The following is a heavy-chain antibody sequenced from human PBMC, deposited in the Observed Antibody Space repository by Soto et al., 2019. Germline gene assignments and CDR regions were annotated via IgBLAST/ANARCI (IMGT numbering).Heavy chain of an antibody. CDR3: ARDGDVVVVAATDDAFDI. J-gene: IGHJ3*02. D-gene: IGHD2-15*01. CDR2: ISSSSSYI. Sequence: EVQLVESGGGLVKPGGSLRLSCAASGFTFSSYSMNWVRQAPGKGLEWVSSISSSSSYIYYADSVKARFTISRDNAKKSLYLQMNSLRAEDTAVYYCARDGDVVVVAATDDAFDIWGQGTMVTVSS. CDR1: GFTFSSYS. V-gene: IGHV3-21*01.